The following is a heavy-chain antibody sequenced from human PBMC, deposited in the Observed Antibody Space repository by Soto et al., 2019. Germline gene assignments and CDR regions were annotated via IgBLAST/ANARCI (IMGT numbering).Heavy chain of an antibody. V-gene: IGHV4-39*01. D-gene: IGHD3-10*01. CDR1: GGSISSSFYY. Sequence: SETLSLTCTVSGGSISSSFYYWGWIRQPPGKGLEWIGSIYHSGSTYYNPSLKSRVTISVDTSKNQFSLKLSSVTAADTAVYYCARPGNYGSGSYLYYFDYWGQGTLVTVSS. CDR2: IYHSGST. J-gene: IGHJ4*02. CDR3: ARPGNYGSGSYLYYFDY.